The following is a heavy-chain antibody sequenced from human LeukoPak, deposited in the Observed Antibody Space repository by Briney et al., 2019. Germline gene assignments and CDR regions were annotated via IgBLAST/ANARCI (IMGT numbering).Heavy chain of an antibody. D-gene: IGHD5-24*01. Sequence: GGPLRLSCAASGFTFSNYNMNWVRQAPGKGLEWVSYISSTSSTLYYADSVKGRFTVSRDNAKNSLSLQMNSLRDEDTAMFYCVRVGDGYSVNYFDYWGQGTLVTVSS. CDR1: GFTFSNYN. CDR3: VRVGDGYSVNYFDY. V-gene: IGHV3-48*02. J-gene: IGHJ4*02. CDR2: ISSTSSTL.